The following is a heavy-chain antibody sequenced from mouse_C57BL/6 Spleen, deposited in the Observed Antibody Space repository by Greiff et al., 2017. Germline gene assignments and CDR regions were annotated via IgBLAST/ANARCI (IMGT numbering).Heavy chain of an antibody. V-gene: IGHV1-15*01. CDR1: GYTFTDYE. Sequence: VQLQQSGAELVRPGASVTLSCKASGYTFTDYEMHWVKQTPVHGLEWIGAMDPETGGTAYNQKFKGKAILTADKSSSTAYMELRSLTSEDSAVYYCTRGPLLGYFDYWGQGTTLTVSS. J-gene: IGHJ2*01. CDR3: TRGPLLGYFDY. D-gene: IGHD2-1*01. CDR2: MDPETGGT.